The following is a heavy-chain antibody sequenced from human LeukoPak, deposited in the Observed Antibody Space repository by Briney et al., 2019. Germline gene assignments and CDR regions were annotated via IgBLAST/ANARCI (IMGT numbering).Heavy chain of an antibody. D-gene: IGHD6-19*01. J-gene: IGHJ5*02. V-gene: IGHV4-39*07. CDR2: IYYSGST. CDR1: GGSISSSSYY. Sequence: SETLSLTCTVSGGSISSSSYYWGWIRQPPGKGLEWIGSIYYSGSTYYNPSLKSRVTISVDTSKNQFSLKLSSVTAADTAVYYCARDAAGTLFSAWGQGTLVTVSS. CDR3: ARDAAGTLFSA.